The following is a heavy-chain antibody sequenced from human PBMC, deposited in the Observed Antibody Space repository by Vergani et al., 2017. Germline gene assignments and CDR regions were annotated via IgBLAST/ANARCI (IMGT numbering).Heavy chain of an antibody. V-gene: IGHV3-15*01. J-gene: IGHJ6*02. CDR2: IKSKTDGGTT. Sequence: EVQLVESGGGLVKPGGSLRLSCAASGFTFSNAWMSWVRPAPGKGLEWVGRIKSKTDGGTTDYAAPVKGRFTISRDDSKNTLYLQMNSLKTEDTAVYYCTTAEFAGDSRGYYYYDGMDVWGQGP. CDR3: TTAEFAGDSRGYYYYDGMDV. CDR1: GFTFSNAW. D-gene: IGHD3-22*01.